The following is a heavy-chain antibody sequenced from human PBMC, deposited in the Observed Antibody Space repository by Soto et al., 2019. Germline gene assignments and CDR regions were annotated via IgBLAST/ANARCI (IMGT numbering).Heavy chain of an antibody. CDR2: INAGNGNT. Sequence: QFQLVQSGAEVKKPGASVKVSCKASGYTFTSYAMHWVRQAPGQRLEWMGWINAGNGNTKYSQKFQGRVNITRDTSASTAYMELSSLRSEDTAVYYCARVALDHQHDYFSSFDIWGQGTMVTVS. CDR1: GYTFTSYA. D-gene: IGHD4-17*01. CDR3: ARVALDHQHDYFSSFDI. J-gene: IGHJ3*02. V-gene: IGHV1-3*01.